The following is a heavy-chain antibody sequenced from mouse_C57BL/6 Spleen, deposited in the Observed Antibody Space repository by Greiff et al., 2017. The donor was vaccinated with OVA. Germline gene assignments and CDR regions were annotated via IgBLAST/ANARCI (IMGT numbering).Heavy chain of an antibody. V-gene: IGHV1-63*01. CDR3: ARGGNPYYYAMDY. CDR1: GYTFTNYW. J-gene: IGHJ4*01. Sequence: QVQLQQSGAELVRPGTSVKMSCKASGYTFTNYWIGWAKQRPGHGLEWIGDIYPGGGYTNYNEKFKGKATLTADKSSSTAYMQFSSLTSEDSAIYYGARGGNPYYYAMDYWGQGTSVTVSS. CDR2: IYPGGGYT. D-gene: IGHD2-1*01.